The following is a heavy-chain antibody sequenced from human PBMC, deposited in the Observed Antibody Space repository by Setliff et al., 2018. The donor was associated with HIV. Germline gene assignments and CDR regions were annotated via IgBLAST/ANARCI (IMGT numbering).Heavy chain of an antibody. CDR3: VRGYYYDKTGYGTFDI. D-gene: IGHD3-22*01. Sequence: VASVKVSCKASGYTFTAYGITWVRQAPGQGLEWMGWMSAYSGDTKYAQKIQGRVNMTRDTSTDTAYVELRSLRFDDTALYYCVRGYYYDKTGYGTFDIWGQGTVVTVSS. CDR2: MSAYSGDT. CDR1: GYTFTAYG. V-gene: IGHV1-18*04. J-gene: IGHJ3*02.